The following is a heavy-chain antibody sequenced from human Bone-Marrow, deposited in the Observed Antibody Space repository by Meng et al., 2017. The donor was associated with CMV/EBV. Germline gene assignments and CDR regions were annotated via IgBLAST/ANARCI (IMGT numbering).Heavy chain of an antibody. J-gene: IGHJ4*02. V-gene: IGHV4-59*01. CDR2: IYYSGST. Sequence: LRPPCPLPGGSISSYDRSWIRQPPGKGLEWIGYIYYSGSTNYNPSLKSRVTISVDTSKNQFSLKLRSVTAADTAVYYCAIGFVRSRRGYYFDYWGQGTLVTVSS. CDR3: AIGFVRSRRGYYFDY. CDR1: GGSISSYD.